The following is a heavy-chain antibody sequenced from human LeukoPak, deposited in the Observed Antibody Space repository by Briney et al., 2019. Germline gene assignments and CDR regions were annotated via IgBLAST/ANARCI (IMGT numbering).Heavy chain of an antibody. CDR1: GFTFSSYS. CDR2: ISSSSSYI. CDR3: AREYGGYNSELDY. V-gene: IGHV3-21*01. J-gene: IGHJ4*02. D-gene: IGHD4-17*01. Sequence: GLSLRLSCAASGFTFSSYSMNWVRQAPGKGLDWVSSISSSSSYIYYADSVKGRFTISRDNAKNSLYLQMNRLRAEDTAVYSCAREYGGYNSELDYWGQGTLVTASS.